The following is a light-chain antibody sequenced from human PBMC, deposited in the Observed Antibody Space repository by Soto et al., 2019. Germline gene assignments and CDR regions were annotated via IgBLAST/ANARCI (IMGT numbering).Light chain of an antibody. CDR2: EVS. CDR1: SSDVGGYNY. Sequence: QSALTQPASVSGSPGQSITISCTGTSSDVGGYNYVSWYQQHPGKAPKLMIYEVSHRPSGVSNRSSGSNSGNTASLTSSGLQAEDEADYYCGSYTSSSTYVFGTGTKVTVL. CDR3: GSYTSSSTYV. J-gene: IGLJ1*01. V-gene: IGLV2-14*01.